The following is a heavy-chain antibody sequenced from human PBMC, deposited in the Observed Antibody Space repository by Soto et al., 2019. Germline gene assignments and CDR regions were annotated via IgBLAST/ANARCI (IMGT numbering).Heavy chain of an antibody. J-gene: IGHJ6*02. CDR2: IYYSGST. V-gene: IGHV4-59*01. CDR1: GGSISSYY. Sequence: SETLSLTCTVSGGSISSYYWSWIRQPPGKGLEWIGYIYYSGSTNYNPSLKSRVTISVDTSKNQFSLKLSSVTAADTAVYYCARMYYYDSSGYGHYYYGMDVWGQGTTVTVSS. CDR3: ARMYYYDSSGYGHYYYGMDV. D-gene: IGHD3-22*01.